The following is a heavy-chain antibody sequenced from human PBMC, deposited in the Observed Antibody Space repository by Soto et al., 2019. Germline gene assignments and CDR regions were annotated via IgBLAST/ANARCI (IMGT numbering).Heavy chain of an antibody. Sequence: LETLSLTCAVSGYSITSGYYWGCIRQPPGKGLEWIGSIYHTGSTYYNPSLKSRVTLSVDTSKNQFSLKLSSVTAADTAVYYCAEANSGWYYFDYWGPGTLVTVSS. CDR3: AEANSGWYYFDY. CDR2: IYHTGST. J-gene: IGHJ4*02. D-gene: IGHD6-13*01. V-gene: IGHV4-38-2*01. CDR1: GYSITSGYY.